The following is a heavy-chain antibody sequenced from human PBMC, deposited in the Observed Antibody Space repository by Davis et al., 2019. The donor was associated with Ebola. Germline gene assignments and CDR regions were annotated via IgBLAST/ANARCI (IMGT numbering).Heavy chain of an antibody. CDR2: ISISSGFT. CDR3: ARGPRKMATTNFDY. CDR1: GFSFSDYY. V-gene: IGHV3-11*06. D-gene: IGHD5-24*01. J-gene: IGHJ4*02. Sequence: GESLKISCAAPGFSFSDYYMSWIRQAPGKGLEWVSYISISSGFTNYADSVKGRFTISRDNAKNSLYLQMNSLRAEDTAMYYCARGPRKMATTNFDYWGQGTLVTVSS.